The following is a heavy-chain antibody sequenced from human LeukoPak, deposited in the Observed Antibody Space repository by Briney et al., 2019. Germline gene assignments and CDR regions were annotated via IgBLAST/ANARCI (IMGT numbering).Heavy chain of an antibody. V-gene: IGHV1-18*01. CDR2: ISAYNGNT. Sequence: ASVKVSCKASGYTFTSYGISWVRQAPGQGLEWMGWISAYNGNTNYAQKLQGRVTMTTDTSTSTAYMELRSLRSDDTAVYYCARGRDDGRFYYYYYMDVWGKGTTVTVSS. CDR1: GYTFTSYG. D-gene: IGHD1-1*01. CDR3: ARGRDDGRFYYYYYMDV. J-gene: IGHJ6*03.